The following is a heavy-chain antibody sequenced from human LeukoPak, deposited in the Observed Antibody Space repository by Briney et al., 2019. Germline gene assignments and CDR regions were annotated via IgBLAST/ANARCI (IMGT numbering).Heavy chain of an antibody. D-gene: IGHD1-26*01. J-gene: IGHJ4*02. Sequence: GGSLRLSCAASGFTVSRNYMSWVRQAPGKGLEWVSVIYTGGSTYYSDSVKGRFTISRDNSKNTLLLQMNSLRADDTAVYYCARGISGRGWYVDYWGQGTLVTVSS. CDR1: GFTVSRNY. CDR2: IYTGGST. CDR3: ARGISGRGWYVDY. V-gene: IGHV3-66*01.